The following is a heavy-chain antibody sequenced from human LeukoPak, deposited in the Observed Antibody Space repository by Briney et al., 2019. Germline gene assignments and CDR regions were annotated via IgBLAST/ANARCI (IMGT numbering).Heavy chain of an antibody. J-gene: IGHJ4*02. V-gene: IGHV4-39*01. CDR3: ARADGYSSGWYGGYFDH. CDR1: GGSISSSSYY. CDR2: IYYSGST. D-gene: IGHD6-19*01. Sequence: SETLSLTCTVSGGSISSSSYYWGWIRQPPGKGLEWIGSIYYSGSTYYNPSLKSRVTISVDTSKNQFSLKLSSVTAADTAVYYCARADGYSSGWYGGYFDHWGQGTLVTVSS.